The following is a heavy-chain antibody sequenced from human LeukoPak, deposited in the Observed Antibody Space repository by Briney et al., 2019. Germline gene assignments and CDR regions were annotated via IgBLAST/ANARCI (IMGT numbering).Heavy chain of an antibody. CDR2: ISAYNGNT. CDR1: GYTFTSYG. J-gene: IGHJ4*02. V-gene: IGHV1-18*03. Sequence: ASVKVSCKASGYTFTSYGISWVRQAPGQGLEWMGWISAYNGNTNYAQKLQGRVTMTTDTSTSTAYMELRSLRSDDMAVYYCARALMGQWLLLRDVPGYSDYWGQGTLVTVSS. CDR3: ARALMGQWLLLRDVPGYSDY. D-gene: IGHD3-22*01.